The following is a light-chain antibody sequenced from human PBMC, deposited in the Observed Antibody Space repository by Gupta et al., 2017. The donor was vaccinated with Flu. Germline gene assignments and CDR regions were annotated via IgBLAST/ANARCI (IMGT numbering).Light chain of an antibody. V-gene: IGKV3-15*01. Sequence: VLPPSPATLSVSPGETLTLSCRASQSIADHLAWYHHRPGQPPRLLIYGASIRATDLPDRISGSGSATDFTLTITRLESEDLGVYYCQHYDNWWFSFGQGTKVEI. J-gene: IGKJ2*03. CDR2: GAS. CDR1: QSIADH. CDR3: QHYDNWWFS.